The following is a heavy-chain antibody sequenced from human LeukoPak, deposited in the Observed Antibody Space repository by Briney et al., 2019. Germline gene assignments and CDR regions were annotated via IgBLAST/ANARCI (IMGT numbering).Heavy chain of an antibody. CDR2: IIPIFGTA. Sequence: SVNVSCKASGGTFSSYAISWVRQAPGQGLEWMGGIIPIFGTANYAQKFQGRVTITADESTSTAYMELSSLRSEDTAVYYCARCLPTVTNYYYYYYMDVWGKGTTVTISS. V-gene: IGHV1-69*13. J-gene: IGHJ6*03. CDR3: ARCLPTVTNYYYYYYMDV. D-gene: IGHD4-17*01. CDR1: GGTFSSYA.